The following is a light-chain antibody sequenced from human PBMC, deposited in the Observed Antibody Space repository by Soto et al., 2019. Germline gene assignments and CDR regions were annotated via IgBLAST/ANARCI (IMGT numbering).Light chain of an antibody. CDR3: SSYTTSGNYV. J-gene: IGLJ1*01. V-gene: IGLV2-14*01. CDR2: DVS. Sequence: ALTQPTSVSGSPGQSIAISCTCPSSDVGGYDYVALYQRDRGKAPKLMIFDVSNRPSGVSNRFSGSKSGNTASLTISGLQTEDEADFYCSSYTTSGNYVFGTGTKVAVL. CDR1: SSDVGGYDY.